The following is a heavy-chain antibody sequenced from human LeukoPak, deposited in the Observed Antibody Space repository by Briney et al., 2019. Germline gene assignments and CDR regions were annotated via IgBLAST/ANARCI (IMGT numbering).Heavy chain of an antibody. CDR1: GYTFTSYD. Sequence: ASVKVSCKASGYTFTSYDINWVRQATGQGLEWMGWMNPNSGGTNYAQKFQGRVTMTRDTSISTAYMELSRLRSDDTAVYYCAKDTAMAYYFDYWGQGTLVTVSS. J-gene: IGHJ4*02. D-gene: IGHD5-18*01. CDR2: MNPNSGGT. V-gene: IGHV1-2*02. CDR3: AKDTAMAYYFDY.